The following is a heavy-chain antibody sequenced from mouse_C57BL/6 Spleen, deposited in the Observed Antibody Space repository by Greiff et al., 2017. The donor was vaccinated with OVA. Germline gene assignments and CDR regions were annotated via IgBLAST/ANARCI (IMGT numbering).Heavy chain of an antibody. V-gene: IGHV1-26*01. D-gene: IGHD2-1*01. Sequence: VQLQQSGPELVKPGASVKISCKASGYTFTDYYMNWVKQSHGKSLEWIGDINPNNGGTSYNQKFKGKATLTVDKSSSTAYMELRSLTSEDSAVYYCEREGDGKGYFDYWGQGTTLTVSS. CDR2: INPNNGGT. CDR1: GYTFTDYY. J-gene: IGHJ2*01. CDR3: EREGDGKGYFDY.